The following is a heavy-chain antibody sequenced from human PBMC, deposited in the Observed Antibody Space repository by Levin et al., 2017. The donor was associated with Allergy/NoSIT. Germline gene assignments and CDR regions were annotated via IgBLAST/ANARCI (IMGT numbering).Heavy chain of an antibody. J-gene: IGHJ6*03. CDR2: ISGSSSPI. V-gene: IGHV3-48*01. CDR3: AREDTWNDEDYFYMDV. CDR1: GFTFSRYS. D-gene: IGHD1-1*01. Sequence: PGGSLRLSCVVSGFTFSRYSMNWVRQAPGMGLEWLSYISGSSSPIYYADSVKGRFTISRDNAKNSLYLQMNSLRAEDTAVYFCAREDTWNDEDYFYMDVWGKGTTVTVSS.